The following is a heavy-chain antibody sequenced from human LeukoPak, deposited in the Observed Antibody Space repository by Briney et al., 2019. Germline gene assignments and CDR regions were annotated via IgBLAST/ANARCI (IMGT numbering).Heavy chain of an antibody. CDR1: GGSISSHY. D-gene: IGHD6-19*01. J-gene: IGHJ6*02. CDR2: IYYSGST. CDR3: ARSSSGLDYYGMDV. V-gene: IGHV4-59*11. Sequence: SETLSLTCTVSGGSISSHYWSWIRQPPGKGLEGIGYIYYSGSTNYNPSLKSRVTISVDTSKNQFSLKLSSVTAADTAVYYCARSSSGLDYYGMDVWGQGTTVTVSS.